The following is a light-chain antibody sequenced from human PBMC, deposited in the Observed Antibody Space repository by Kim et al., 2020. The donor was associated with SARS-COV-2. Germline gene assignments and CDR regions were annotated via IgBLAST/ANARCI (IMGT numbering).Light chain of an antibody. Sequence: SVSPGERATLSCRASQSISSNLAWYQHKPGQAPRLLIHGASTRATDIPARFSGSGSGTEFTLTMSSLQSEDFAIYYCQQYNNWPLTFGGGTKVDIK. V-gene: IGKV3-15*01. CDR1: QSISSN. CDR3: QQYNNWPLT. J-gene: IGKJ4*01. CDR2: GAS.